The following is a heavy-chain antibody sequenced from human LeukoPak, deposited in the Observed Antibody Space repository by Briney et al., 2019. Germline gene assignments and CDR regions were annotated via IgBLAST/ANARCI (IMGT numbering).Heavy chain of an antibody. V-gene: IGHV3-7*01. CDR3: ARNNWFDL. CDR1: GFTFRNYA. J-gene: IGHJ5*02. Sequence: GGSLRLSCAASGFTFRNYAMHWVRQAPGKGLEWVASIKQDGSEKYYVDSVKGRFTISRDNAKNSLSLQMNSLRAEDTAVYYCARNNWFDLWGQGTLVTVSS. CDR2: IKQDGSEK.